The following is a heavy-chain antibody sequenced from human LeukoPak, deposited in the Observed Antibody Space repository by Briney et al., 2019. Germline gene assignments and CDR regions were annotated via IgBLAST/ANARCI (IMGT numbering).Heavy chain of an antibody. CDR1: GFTFSSHW. V-gene: IGHV3-74*01. D-gene: IGHD3-10*01. CDR3: ARSGGSANFDS. CDR2: INPDGNFK. J-gene: IGHJ4*02. Sequence: GGSLRLSCATSGFTFSSHWMHWVRQGPGKGLVWVSRINPDGNFKNYADSVKGRLTISRDNAKNTLYLQMSSLRAEDTAVYYCARSGGSANFDSWGQGTLVTVSS.